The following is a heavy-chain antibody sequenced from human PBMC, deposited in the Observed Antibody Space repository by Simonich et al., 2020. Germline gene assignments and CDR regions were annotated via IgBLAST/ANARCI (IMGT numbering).Heavy chain of an antibody. CDR3: ARGPRPLNWGREAFDI. J-gene: IGHJ3*02. CDR1: GYTFTGYY. D-gene: IGHD7-27*01. CDR2: IIPNRGGT. V-gene: IGHV1-2*02. Sequence: QVQLVQSGAEVKKTGASVKVSCKASGYTFTGYYMHRVRQAPVQGLEGMGCIIPNRGGTNYAPKFQGRGPMTRDTSISTAYMELSRLRSDDTAVYYCARGPRPLNWGREAFDIWGQGTMVTVSS.